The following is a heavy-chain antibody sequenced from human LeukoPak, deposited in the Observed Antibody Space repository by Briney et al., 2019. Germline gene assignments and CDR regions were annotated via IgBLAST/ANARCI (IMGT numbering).Heavy chain of an antibody. CDR2: ISSSSSYI. CDR3: AREVGPTKFDY. CDR1: GFTFSSYT. D-gene: IGHD1-26*01. Sequence: GGSLRLSCAASGFTFSSYTMNWVRQAPGKGLEWVSLISSSSSYIFYADSVKGRFTISRDNAKNSLYLQINSLRAEDTAVYYCAREVGPTKFDYWGQGTLVTVSS. J-gene: IGHJ4*02. V-gene: IGHV3-21*01.